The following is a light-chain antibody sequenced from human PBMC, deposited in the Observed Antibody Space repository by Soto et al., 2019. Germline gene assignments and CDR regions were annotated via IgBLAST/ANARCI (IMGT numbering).Light chain of an antibody. Sequence: QSALTQPPSVSGAPGQRVTISCTGSSSNIGAGYDVHWYQQLPGRAPKLLIYGNTNRPSGLPDRFSGSKSGTSASLAITGLQAEDEADYYCLSFDSSLSVVFGGGTKLTVL. CDR2: GNT. CDR3: LSFDSSLSVV. V-gene: IGLV1-40*01. J-gene: IGLJ2*01. CDR1: SSNIGAGYD.